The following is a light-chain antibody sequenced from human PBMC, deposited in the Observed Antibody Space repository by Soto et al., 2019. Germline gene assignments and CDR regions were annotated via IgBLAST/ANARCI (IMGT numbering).Light chain of an antibody. J-gene: IGKJ1*01. Sequence: DVHMTQSPSTLSSSLGDRVIITFRASQSISSWLAWYQQKPGKAPNLLIYDASSLESGVPSRFSGSGSGTEFTLTISSLQPDDFATYYCQQYQSSWTFGQGTKVDIK. V-gene: IGKV1-5*01. CDR2: DAS. CDR3: QQYQSSWT. CDR1: QSISSW.